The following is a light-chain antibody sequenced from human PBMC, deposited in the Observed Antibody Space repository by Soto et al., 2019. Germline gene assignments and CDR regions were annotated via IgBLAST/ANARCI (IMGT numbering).Light chain of an antibody. CDR3: QQNYNTLWT. V-gene: IGKV1-39*01. J-gene: IGKJ1*01. CDR2: GAS. CDR1: QSISRD. Sequence: DIQMTQSPTSLSASVGDTVTITGRASQSISRDLNWYQQKPGKAPNLLIYGASSLQSGVPSRFAGSGSGTDFTLTITSLQPEDSATYYCQQNYNTLWTFGQGTNLEIK.